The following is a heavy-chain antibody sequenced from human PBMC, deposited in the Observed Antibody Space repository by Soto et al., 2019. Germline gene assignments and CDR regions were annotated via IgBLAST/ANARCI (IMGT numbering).Heavy chain of an antibody. CDR1: GFTFNIYSSYA. CDR2: IIGSGDVT. J-gene: IGHJ4*02. V-gene: IGHV3-23*01. D-gene: IGHD3-10*01. Sequence: GGSLRLSCAASGFTFNIYSSYAMSWVRQAPGKGLEWVSGIIGSGDVTYYADSVKGRFTISRDNSKNMLYLQMSGLRAEDTAVYYCASRWFGELHWGQVALVTVSS. CDR3: ASRWFGELH.